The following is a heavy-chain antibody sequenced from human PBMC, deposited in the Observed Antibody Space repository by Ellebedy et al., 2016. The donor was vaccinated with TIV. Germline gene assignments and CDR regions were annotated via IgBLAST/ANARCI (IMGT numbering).Heavy chain of an antibody. J-gene: IGHJ6*02. CDR3: ARDLKIAVGGTGYYYGMDV. CDR2: SIPIFDTR. D-gene: IGHD6-19*01. Sequence: AASVKVSCKASGCSFSSYAISWVRQAPGQGLEWMGGSIPIFDTRNYSQKFQGRVTVTADESTSTAYMELSSLISEDTAVFYCARDLKIAVGGTGYYYGMDVWGQGTTVTVSS. V-gene: IGHV1-69*13. CDR1: GCSFSSYA.